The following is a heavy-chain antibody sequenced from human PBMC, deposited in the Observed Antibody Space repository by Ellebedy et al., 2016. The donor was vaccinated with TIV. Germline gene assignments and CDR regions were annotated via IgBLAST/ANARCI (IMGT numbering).Heavy chain of an antibody. J-gene: IGHJ6*04. CDR2: ISAYNGNT. CDR1: GYSFTNYA. D-gene: IGHD1-26*01. CDR3: ARGPRIVGETNYYYGMDV. Sequence: ASVKVSCKASGYSFTNYAMNWVRQAPGQGLEWMGWISAYNGNTNYAQKLQGRVTMTTDTSTSTAYMELSSLRSDDTAVYYCARGPRIVGETNYYYGMDVWGKGTTVTVSS. V-gene: IGHV1-18*01.